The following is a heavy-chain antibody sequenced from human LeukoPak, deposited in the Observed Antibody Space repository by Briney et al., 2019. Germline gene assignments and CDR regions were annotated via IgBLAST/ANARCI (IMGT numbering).Heavy chain of an antibody. Sequence: GESLKISGKGSGYSFTSYWIGWVRQMPGKGLEWMGIIYPGDSDTRYSPSFQGQVTISADESISTAYLQWSSLKASDTAMYYCARHGQYYDFWSGYYWFDPWGQGTLVTVSS. CDR3: ARHGQYYDFWSGYYWFDP. J-gene: IGHJ5*02. CDR1: GYSFTSYW. D-gene: IGHD3-3*01. V-gene: IGHV5-51*01. CDR2: IYPGDSDT.